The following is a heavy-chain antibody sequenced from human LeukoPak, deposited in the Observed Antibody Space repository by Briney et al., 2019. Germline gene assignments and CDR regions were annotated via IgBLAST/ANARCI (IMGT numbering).Heavy chain of an antibody. J-gene: IGHJ5*02. CDR2: ISYDGSNK. Sequence: PGRPLRLSCAASGFTFSSYGMHWVRQAPGKGLEWVAVISYDGSNKYYADSVKGRFTISRDNSKNTLYLQMNSLRAEDTAVYYCAKDRSRRLQAAAGLLDPWGQGTLVTVSS. CDR3: AKDRSRRLQAAAGLLDP. CDR1: GFTFSSYG. V-gene: IGHV3-30*18. D-gene: IGHD6-13*01.